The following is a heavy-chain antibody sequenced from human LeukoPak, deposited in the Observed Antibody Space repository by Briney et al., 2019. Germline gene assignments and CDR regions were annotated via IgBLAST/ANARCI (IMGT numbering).Heavy chain of an antibody. CDR3: ARAQEGRYYYYMDV. Sequence: ASVKVSCKASGYTFTGYYMHWVRQAPAQGLEWMGWINPNSGGTNYAQKFQGRVTMTRDTSISTAYMELSRLRSDDTAVYYCARAQEGRYYYYMDVWGKGTTVTVSS. J-gene: IGHJ6*03. CDR1: GYTFTGYY. V-gene: IGHV1-2*02. D-gene: IGHD7-27*01. CDR2: INPNSGGT.